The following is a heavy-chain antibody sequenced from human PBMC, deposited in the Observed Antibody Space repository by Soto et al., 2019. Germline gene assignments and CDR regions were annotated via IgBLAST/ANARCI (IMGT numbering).Heavy chain of an antibody. CDR1: GGSFSGYY. CDR3: AGGMVRGKDFGP. J-gene: IGHJ5*02. Sequence: QVQLQQWGAGLLKPSETLSLTCAVYGGSFSGYYWSWIRQPPGKGLEWIGEINHSGSTNYNPSLKSRXXIXVXXSKNQFSLKLSSVTAADTAVYYCAGGMVRGKDFGPWGQGTLVTVSS. V-gene: IGHV4-34*01. D-gene: IGHD3-10*01. CDR2: INHSGST.